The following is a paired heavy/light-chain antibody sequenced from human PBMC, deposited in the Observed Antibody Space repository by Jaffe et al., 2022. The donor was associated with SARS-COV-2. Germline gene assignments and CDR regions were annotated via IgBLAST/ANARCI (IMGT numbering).Light chain of an antibody. CDR3: GAWDISLSGGV. J-gene: IGLJ3*02. V-gene: IGLV1-51*02. Sequence: QSVLTQPPSVSAAPGQKVTISCSGSSSNIGSDFVSWYQQFPGTAPKLLIYEDNKRPSGIPDRFSGSKSGTSATLGITGLQTGDEADYYCGAWDISLSGGVFGGGTKLTV. CDR2: EDN. CDR1: SSNIGSDF.
Heavy chain of an antibody. J-gene: IGHJ2*01. CDR1: GFSFSNYA. CDR2: IGGSGAIT. CDR3: SKQTKALSDSRGWPWSFDL. Sequence: EEQLLESGGNLVQPGGSLRLSCVASGFSFSNYAMSWVRQAPGKGLEWVSSIGGSGAITYYADSVKGRFTMSRDNSKNTLYLQVSSLRAEDTAIYYCSKQTKALSDSRGWPWSFDLWGRGTLVTVSS. D-gene: IGHD6-19*01. V-gene: IGHV3-23*01.